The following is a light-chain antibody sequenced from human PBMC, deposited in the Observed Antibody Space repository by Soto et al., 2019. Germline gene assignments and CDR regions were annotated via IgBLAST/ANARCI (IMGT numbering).Light chain of an antibody. CDR1: QSVSSNH. Sequence: EIVLTQSPGSLSLSPRETATLSCRASQSVSSNHLAWYQQKPGQAPRLLIYGASRRATGIPDRFSGSGSGTEYTLTISGLQSEDFAVYYCHQYNIWPPLLFGGGTKVEIK. CDR3: HQYNIWPPLL. V-gene: IGKV3-20*01. J-gene: IGKJ4*01. CDR2: GAS.